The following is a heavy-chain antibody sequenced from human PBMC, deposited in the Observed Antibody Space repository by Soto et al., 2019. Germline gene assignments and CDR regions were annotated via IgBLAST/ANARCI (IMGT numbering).Heavy chain of an antibody. Sequence: QVQLVQSGAEVKKPGSSVKVSCKASGGTFSSYTISWVRQAPGQGLEWMGRIIPILGIANYAQKFQGRVTITADKSTSTAYMELSSLRSDDTAVYYCARVVAVAGGWFDPWGQGTLVTVSS. CDR3: ARVVAVAGGWFDP. CDR2: IIPILGIA. J-gene: IGHJ5*02. CDR1: GGTFSSYT. V-gene: IGHV1-69*02. D-gene: IGHD6-19*01.